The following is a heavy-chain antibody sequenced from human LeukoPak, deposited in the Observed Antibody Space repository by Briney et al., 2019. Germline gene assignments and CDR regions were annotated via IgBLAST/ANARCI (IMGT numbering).Heavy chain of an antibody. CDR2: IYYSGST. CDR1: GGSISSYY. V-gene: IGHV4-59*01. J-gene: IGHJ4*02. D-gene: IGHD6-6*01. CDR3: ARDMAGIAGRGGFDY. Sequence: SETLSLTCTVSGGSISSYYWSWIRQPPGKGLEWIGYIYYSGSTNYNPSLKSRVTISVDTSKNQFSLKLSSVTAADTAVYYCARDMAGIAGRGGFDYWGQGTLVTVSP.